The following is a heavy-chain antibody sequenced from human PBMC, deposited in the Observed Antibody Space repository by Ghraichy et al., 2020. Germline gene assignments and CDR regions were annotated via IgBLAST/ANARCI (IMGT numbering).Heavy chain of an antibody. CDR2: IIPILGIA. J-gene: IGHJ4*02. CDR3: ARDLVWDSGSYYVNDYFDY. Sequence: SVKVSCKASGGTFSSYTISWVRQAPGQGLEWMGRIIPILGIANYAQKFQGRVTITADKSTSTAYMELSSLRSEDTAVYYCARDLVWDSGSYYVNDYFDYWGQGTLVTVSS. CDR1: GGTFSSYT. D-gene: IGHD1-26*01. V-gene: IGHV1-69*04.